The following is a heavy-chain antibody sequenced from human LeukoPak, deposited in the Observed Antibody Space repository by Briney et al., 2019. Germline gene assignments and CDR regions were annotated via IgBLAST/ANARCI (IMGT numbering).Heavy chain of an antibody. J-gene: IGHJ6*03. CDR2: IYTSGST. Sequence: SETLSLTCTVSGGSISSYYWSWIRQPAGKGLEWIGRIYTSGSTNYNPSLKSRVTMSVDTSKNQFSLKLSSVTAADTAVYYCARGDIVVVPAAIQYYYYYYYMDVWGKGTTVTISS. D-gene: IGHD2-2*01. CDR1: GGSISSYY. CDR3: ARGDIVVVPAAIQYYYYYYYMDV. V-gene: IGHV4-4*07.